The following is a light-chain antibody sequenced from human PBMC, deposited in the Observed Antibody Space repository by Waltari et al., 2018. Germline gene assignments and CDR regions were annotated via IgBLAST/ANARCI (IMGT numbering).Light chain of an antibody. CDR2: KVS. CDR1: QSLVHSDGNTY. Sequence: DAAMTQSLLSLPVTLGQPASISCRSSQSLVHSDGNTYLNWFHQRPGQSPRRLIYKVSMRESGVPDRFSGRGSGTDFTLKISRVEAEDVGIYYCMQGTHWPLTFGQGTRLEI. CDR3: MQGTHWPLT. J-gene: IGKJ5*01. V-gene: IGKV2-30*02.